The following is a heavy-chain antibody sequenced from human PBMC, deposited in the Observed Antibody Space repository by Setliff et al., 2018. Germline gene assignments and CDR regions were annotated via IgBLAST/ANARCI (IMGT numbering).Heavy chain of an antibody. CDR3: ARNSGWEGMDV. CDR2: IVVGSGNT. V-gene: IGHV1-58*01. J-gene: IGHJ6*02. CDR1: GFTFTSSA. D-gene: IGHD6-19*01. Sequence: GASVKVSCKASGFTFTSSAVQWVRQARGQRLEWIGWIVVGSGNTNYSQKFQERVTITRDMSTSTAYMELSSLRSEDKAVYYCARNSGWEGMDVWGQGTTVTVS.